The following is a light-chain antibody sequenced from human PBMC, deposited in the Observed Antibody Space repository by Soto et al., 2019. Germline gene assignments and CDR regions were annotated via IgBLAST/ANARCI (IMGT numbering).Light chain of an antibody. V-gene: IGKV3-20*01. CDR1: QSVSSSY. CDR2: GAS. CDR3: QQYGSSPWT. Sequence: EIVLTHSPGTLSLSPGERATLFCRASQSVSSSYLAWYQQKPGQAPRLLIYGASSRATGIPDRFSGSGSGTDFTLTISRLEPEDFAVYYCQQYGSSPWTFGQGTKVEFK. J-gene: IGKJ1*01.